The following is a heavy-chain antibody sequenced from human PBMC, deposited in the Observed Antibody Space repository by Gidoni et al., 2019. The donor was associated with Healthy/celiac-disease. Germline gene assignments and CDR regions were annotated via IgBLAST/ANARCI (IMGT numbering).Heavy chain of an antibody. D-gene: IGHD6-19*01. Sequence: EVQLLESGGGLVQPGGSMRLSCAASGFTFSSYAMSWVRQAPGKGLEWVSAISGSGCSTYYADYVKGRFTISRDNPKNTLYLQMNSLRAEDTAVYYCAKEREQWLVSDAFDIWGQGTMVTVSS. CDR3: AKEREQWLVSDAFDI. CDR1: GFTFSSYA. V-gene: IGHV3-23*01. CDR2: ISGSGCST. J-gene: IGHJ3*02.